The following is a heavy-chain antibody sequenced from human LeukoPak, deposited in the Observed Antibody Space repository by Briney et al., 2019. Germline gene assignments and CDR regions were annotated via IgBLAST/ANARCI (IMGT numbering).Heavy chain of an antibody. V-gene: IGHV3-23*01. CDR2: ISTTGEIT. J-gene: IGHJ4*02. CDR1: GLTFSNYA. CDR3: GGDY. Sequence: GGSLRLSCVVSGLTFSNYAMTWVRQASETGLEWVSTISTTGEITYYADAVKGRFTISRDNYKNTVLLHMNDLRVDDTAIYYCGGDYWGQGTLVTVSS.